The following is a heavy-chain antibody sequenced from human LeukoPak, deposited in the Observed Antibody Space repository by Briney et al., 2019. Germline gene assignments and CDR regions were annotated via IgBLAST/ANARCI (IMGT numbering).Heavy chain of an antibody. CDR3: ARDQGGYPDY. Sequence: AGGSLRLSCSVSGFNIKSAAWNWVRQAPGKGLEWVSTIGSAGTDTYYRDSAEGRSTISRDTSRNALYLQVDSLRADDAAVYYCARDQGGYPDYWGQGALVTVSS. J-gene: IGHJ4*02. V-gene: IGHV3-23*01. CDR2: IGSAGTDT. CDR1: GFNIKSAA. D-gene: IGHD5-12*01.